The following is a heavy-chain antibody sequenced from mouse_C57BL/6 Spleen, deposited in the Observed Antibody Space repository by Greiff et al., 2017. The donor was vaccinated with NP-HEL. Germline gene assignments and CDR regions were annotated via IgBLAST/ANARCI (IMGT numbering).Heavy chain of an antibody. J-gene: IGHJ3*01. V-gene: IGHV2-6*03. D-gene: IGHD2-3*01. CDR2: IWSDGST. Sequence: VKVVESGPGLVAPSQSLSITCTVSGFSLTSYGVHWVRQPPGKGLEWLVVIWSDGSTTYNSALKSRLSISKDNSKSQVFLKMNSRQTDDTAMYYCAIYDGYYGAYWGQGTLVTVSA. CDR1: GFSLTSYG. CDR3: AIYDGYYGAY.